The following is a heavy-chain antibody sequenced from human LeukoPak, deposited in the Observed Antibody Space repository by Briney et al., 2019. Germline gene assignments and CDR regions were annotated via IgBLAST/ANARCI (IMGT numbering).Heavy chain of an antibody. CDR2: INPDGSTT. CDR3: ARGRYGDYH. J-gene: IGHJ4*02. D-gene: IGHD4-17*01. V-gene: IGHV3-74*01. CDR1: GFTFSNYW. Sequence: GGSLRLSCAPSGFTFSNYWMFWVRQAPGQGLVWVSGINPDGSTTTYADSVKGRFTISRENAKSTLYLHMNILRVEDTAVYYCARGRYGDYHWGQGILVTVSS.